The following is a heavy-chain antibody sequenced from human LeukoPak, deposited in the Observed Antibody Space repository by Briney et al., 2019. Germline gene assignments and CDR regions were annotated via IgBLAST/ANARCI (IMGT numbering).Heavy chain of an antibody. CDR2: ISSSSSTI. D-gene: IGHD3-16*02. J-gene: IGHJ4*02. V-gene: IGHV3-48*02. Sequence: GGSLRLSCAASGFTFSSYSMNWVRQAPGKGLEWVSYISSSSSTIYYAGSVKGRFTISRDNAKNSLYLQMNSLRDEDTAVYYCARDGGIFTFGGVIPLDYWGQGTLVTVSS. CDR1: GFTFSSYS. CDR3: ARDGGIFTFGGVIPLDY.